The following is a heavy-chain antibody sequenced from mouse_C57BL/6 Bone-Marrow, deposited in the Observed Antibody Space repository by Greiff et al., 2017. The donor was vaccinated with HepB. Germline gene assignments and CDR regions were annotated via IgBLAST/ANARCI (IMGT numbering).Heavy chain of an antibody. V-gene: IGHV1-18*01. J-gene: IGHJ2*01. Sequence: EVQVVESGPELVKPGASVKIPCKASGYTFTDYNMDWVKQSHGKSLEWIGDINPNNGGTIYNQKFKGKATLTVDKSSSTAYMELRSLTSEDTAVYYCARGGLRGWYFDYWGQGTTLTVSS. D-gene: IGHD2-4*01. CDR3: ARGGLRGWYFDY. CDR2: INPNNGGT. CDR1: GYTFTDYN.